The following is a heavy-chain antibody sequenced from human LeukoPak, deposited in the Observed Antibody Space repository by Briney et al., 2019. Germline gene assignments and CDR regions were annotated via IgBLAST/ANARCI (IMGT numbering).Heavy chain of an antibody. CDR2: IKQDGSEK. CDR1: GFTFSSYA. V-gene: IGHV3-7*01. J-gene: IGHJ4*02. Sequence: PGRSLRLSCAASGFTFSSYAMHWVRQAPGKGLEWVANIKQDGSEKYHVVSVKGRFAISRDNAKNSLYLQMNSLRAEDTAVYYCARLPLATARYYFDYWGQGTLVTVSS. D-gene: IGHD4-17*01. CDR3: ARLPLATARYYFDY.